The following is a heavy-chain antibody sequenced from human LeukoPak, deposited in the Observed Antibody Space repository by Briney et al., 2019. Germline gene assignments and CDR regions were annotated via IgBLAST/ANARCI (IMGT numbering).Heavy chain of an antibody. V-gene: IGHV4-30-2*01. CDR2: IYHSGST. Sequence: SQTLSLTCAVSGGSISSGGYSWSWIRQPPGKGLEWIGEIYHSGSTNYNPSLKSRVTISVDKSKNQFSLKLSSVTAADTAVYYCATLAYGGNSGYDYWGQGTLVTVSS. J-gene: IGHJ4*02. D-gene: IGHD4-23*01. CDR1: GGSISSGGYS. CDR3: ATLAYGGNSGYDY.